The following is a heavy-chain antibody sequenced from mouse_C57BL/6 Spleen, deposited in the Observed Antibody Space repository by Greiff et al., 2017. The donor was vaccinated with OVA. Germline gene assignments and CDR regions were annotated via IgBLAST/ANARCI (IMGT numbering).Heavy chain of an antibody. CDR3: ARGGSNYEAWFAY. Sequence: VQLKESGPELVKPGASVKISCKASGYSFTGYYMHWVKQSHGNILDWIGYIYPYNGVSSYNQKFKGKATLTVDKSSSTAYMELRSLTSEDSAVYYCARGGSNYEAWFAYWGQGTLVTVSA. D-gene: IGHD2-5*01. V-gene: IGHV1-31*01. CDR2: IYPYNGVS. J-gene: IGHJ3*01. CDR1: GYSFTGYY.